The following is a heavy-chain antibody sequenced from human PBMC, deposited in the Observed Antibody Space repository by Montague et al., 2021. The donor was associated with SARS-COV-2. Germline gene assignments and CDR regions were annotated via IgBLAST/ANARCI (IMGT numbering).Heavy chain of an antibody. CDR1: GFSLSTSGVG. J-gene: IGHJ3*02. D-gene: IGHD3-22*01. CDR2: IYWDDDK. Sequence: PALVKPTQTLTLTCTFSGFSLSTSGVGVGWIRQPPGKALERLALIYWDDDKRYSPSLKSRLTITKDTSKNQVVLTMTNMDPVDTATYYCAHDRVTMIVVAKADAFDIWGQGTMVTVSS. V-gene: IGHV2-5*02. CDR3: AHDRVTMIVVAKADAFDI.